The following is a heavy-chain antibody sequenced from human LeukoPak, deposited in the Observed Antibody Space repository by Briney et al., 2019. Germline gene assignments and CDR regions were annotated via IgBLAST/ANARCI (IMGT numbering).Heavy chain of an antibody. CDR3: AKDSLTYCSSTSCYMGGLDY. Sequence: PGGSLRLSCAASGFTFSSYGMHWVRQAPGKGLEWVAFIRYDGSNKYYADSVKGRFTISRDNSKNTLYLQTNSLRAEDTAVYYCAKDSLTYCSSTSCYMGGLDYWGQGTLVTVSS. D-gene: IGHD2-2*02. J-gene: IGHJ4*02. CDR2: IRYDGSNK. V-gene: IGHV3-30*02. CDR1: GFTFSSYG.